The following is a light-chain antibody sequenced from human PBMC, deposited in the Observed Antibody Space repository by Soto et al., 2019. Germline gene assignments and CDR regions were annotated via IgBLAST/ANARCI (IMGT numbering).Light chain of an antibody. Sequence: QLVLTQSSSASASLGSSVKLTCTLSSGHSSYIIAWHQQQPGKAPRYLMKLEGSGSYNKGSGVPDRFSGSSSGADRYLTISTLQVEDEADYYWETWDSNTHTVFGGGTKLTVL. CDR3: ETWDSNTHTV. CDR2: LEGSGSY. CDR1: SGHSSYI. V-gene: IGLV4-60*02. J-gene: IGLJ3*02.